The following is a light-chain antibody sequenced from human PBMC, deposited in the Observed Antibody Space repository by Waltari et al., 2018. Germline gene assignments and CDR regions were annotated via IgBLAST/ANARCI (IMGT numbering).Light chain of an antibody. V-gene: IGKV1-5*01. CDR3: QEHVTYWA. J-gene: IGKJ1*01. CDR2: DAS. CDR1: QSIGRR. Sequence: DIQMTQSPSTLSASVGDRVTITCRASQSIGRRMAWYQQRPGKAPEILIYDASRLQSGVPSRFSGSGSGTEFTLTISSLQPDDFATYYCQEHVTYWAFGQGTKVEMK.